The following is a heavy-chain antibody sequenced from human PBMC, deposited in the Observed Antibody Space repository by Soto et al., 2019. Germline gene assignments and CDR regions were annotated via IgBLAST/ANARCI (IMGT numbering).Heavy chain of an antibody. CDR2: IHPSGGGT. CDR3: ARGGHIAVVTASFDY. CDR1: GYTFNTYY. D-gene: IGHD2-21*02. J-gene: IGHJ4*02. V-gene: IGHV1-46*02. Sequence: QVQLVQSGAEVKKPGASVKVSCKPSGYTFNTYYLHWVRQAPGQALEWMGVIHPSGGGTTYAQKFLGSVTVTRDTSTSTVCMELSSLRSDDTAVYYCARGGHIAVVTASFDYWGQGTLVTVSS.